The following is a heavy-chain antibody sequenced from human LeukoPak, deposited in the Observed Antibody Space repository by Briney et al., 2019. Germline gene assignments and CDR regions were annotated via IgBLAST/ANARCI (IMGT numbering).Heavy chain of an antibody. CDR3: APDLRTGTTLWDY. J-gene: IGHJ4*02. CDR2: INPSGGST. Sequence: GASVKVSCKASGYTFTSYYMHWVRQASGQGLEWMGIINPSGGSTSYAQKFQGRVTMTEDTSTDTAYMELSSLRSEDTAVYYCAPDLRTGTTLWDYWGQGTLVTVSS. CDR1: GYTFTSYY. V-gene: IGHV1-46*01. D-gene: IGHD1-1*01.